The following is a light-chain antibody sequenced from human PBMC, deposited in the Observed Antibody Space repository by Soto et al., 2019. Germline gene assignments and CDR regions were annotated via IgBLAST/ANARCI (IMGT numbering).Light chain of an antibody. J-gene: IGKJ4*01. V-gene: IGKV1-9*01. Sequence: SKSPASLSASVGDRVTITCRASQGISSNLAWYQQKPGKAPKLLIYAASTLQSGVPSRFSGSGSGTDFTLTISILQPEDFATYYSQLFKIYPLTLGGGTKVDIK. CDR2: AAS. CDR1: QGISSN. CDR3: QLFKIYPLT.